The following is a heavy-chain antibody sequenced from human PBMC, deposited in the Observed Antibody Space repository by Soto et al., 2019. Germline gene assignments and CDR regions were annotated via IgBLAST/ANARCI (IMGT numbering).Heavy chain of an antibody. Sequence: PSETLSLTCSVSGGSLSTYYWGWIRQPPGKGLEWIGYIYYTGTTNYHPSLKSRVTISVDTSKNQFSLKLSSVTAADTAVYYCAGHSSATRNFQHWGQGTLVTVSS. D-gene: IGHD6-19*01. J-gene: IGHJ1*01. CDR2: IYYTGTT. CDR3: AGHSSATRNFQH. V-gene: IGHV4-59*08. CDR1: GGSLSTYY.